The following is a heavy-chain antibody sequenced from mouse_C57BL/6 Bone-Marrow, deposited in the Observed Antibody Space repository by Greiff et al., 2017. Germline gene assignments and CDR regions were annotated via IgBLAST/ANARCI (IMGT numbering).Heavy chain of an antibody. V-gene: IGHV1-26*01. Sequence: EVQLQQSGPELVKPGASVKISCKASGYTFTDYYMNWVKQSHGKSLEWIGDINPNNGGTSYNQKFKGKATLPVDKSSSTAYMELRSLTSEDAAVYYCASFITTVVAPMDWYFDVWGTGTTVTVSS. CDR1: GYTFTDYY. D-gene: IGHD1-1*01. CDR3: ASFITTVVAPMDWYFDV. J-gene: IGHJ1*03. CDR2: INPNNGGT.